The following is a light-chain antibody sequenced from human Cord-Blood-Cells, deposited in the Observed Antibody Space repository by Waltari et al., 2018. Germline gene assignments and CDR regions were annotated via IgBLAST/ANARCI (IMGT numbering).Light chain of an antibody. CDR3: MQRIEFPRT. CDR2: TPS. V-gene: IGKV2-40*01. J-gene: IGKJ1*01. CDR1: QSLLDSDDGNTY. Sequence: DIVMTQTPLSLPVTPGEPASISCRSSQSLLDSDDGNTYLDWYLQKPGQSPQLLIDTPSYPASGVPDRCSGSWSGTDFTLKISRVEADDVGVYYCMQRIEFPRTFGQGTKVEIK.